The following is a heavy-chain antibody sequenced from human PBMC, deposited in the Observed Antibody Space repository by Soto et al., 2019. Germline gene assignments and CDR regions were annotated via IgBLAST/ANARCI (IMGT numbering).Heavy chain of an antibody. D-gene: IGHD3-22*01. CDR3: AGSSYYHNSGMDV. J-gene: IGHJ6*02. Sequence: QLQLQESGSGLVKPSQTLSLTCAVSGGSISSGGYSWSWIRQPPGKGLEWIGYIYHSGSTYYNPSLKSRVTLSVDRSKNQFSLKLSSVTAADTAVYYCAGSSYYHNSGMDVWGQGTTVTVSS. CDR1: GGSISSGGYS. CDR2: IYHSGST. V-gene: IGHV4-30-2*01.